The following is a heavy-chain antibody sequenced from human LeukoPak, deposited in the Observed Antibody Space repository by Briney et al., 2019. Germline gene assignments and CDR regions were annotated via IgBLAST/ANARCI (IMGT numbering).Heavy chain of an antibody. J-gene: IGHJ5*02. CDR3: ARKLRLGGNWFDP. CDR1: GGTFTSYA. CDR2: IIPISGTT. D-gene: IGHD1-26*01. Sequence: ASVKVSCKTSGGTFTSYAITWVRQAPGQGLEWMGKIIPISGTTNYAQKFQGRVTFTADESTSTAYMELSSLRSGDMALYYCARKLRLGGNWFDPWGQGTLVTVSS. V-gene: IGHV1-69*13.